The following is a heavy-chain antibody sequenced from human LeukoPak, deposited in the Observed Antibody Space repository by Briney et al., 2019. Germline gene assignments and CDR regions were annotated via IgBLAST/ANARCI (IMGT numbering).Heavy chain of an antibody. CDR3: ARRAGAYSHPYDY. J-gene: IGHJ4*02. CDR1: GFTFSRYA. V-gene: IGHV3-53*01. CDR2: IYSDNT. D-gene: IGHD4/OR15-4a*01. Sequence: QPGGSLRLSCEASGFTFSRYAMSWVRQAPGKGLEWVSFIYSDNTHYSDSVKGRFTISRDNSKNTLYLQMNSLRAEDTAVYYCARRAGAYSHPYDYWGQGTLVTVSS.